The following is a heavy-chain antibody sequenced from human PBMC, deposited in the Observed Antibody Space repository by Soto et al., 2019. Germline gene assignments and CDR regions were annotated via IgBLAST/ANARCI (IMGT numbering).Heavy chain of an antibody. Sequence: ASVKVSCKASGYTFTSYDINWVRQATGQGLEWMGWMNPNSGNTGYAQKFQGRVTMTRNTSISTAYMELSSLRSEDTAVYYCASAFLQSVRYCSGGSCAVPRFNYYYYGMDVWGQGTTVTAP. CDR2: MNPNSGNT. V-gene: IGHV1-8*01. CDR1: GYTFTSYD. D-gene: IGHD2-15*01. CDR3: ASAFLQSVRYCSGGSCAVPRFNYYYYGMDV. J-gene: IGHJ6*02.